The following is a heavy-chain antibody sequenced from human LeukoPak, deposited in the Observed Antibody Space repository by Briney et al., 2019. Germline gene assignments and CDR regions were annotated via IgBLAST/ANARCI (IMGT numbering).Heavy chain of an antibody. D-gene: IGHD3-9*01. J-gene: IGHJ3*02. Sequence: SETLSLTCTVSGGSISSYYWSWIRQPPGKGLEWIGYIYYTGNTNCNASLKSPVTISIDTAKNQFSLKLSSVTAADTAVYYCASYFFDQSKALDIWGQGTMVTVSA. CDR3: ASYFFDQSKALDI. CDR2: IYYTGNT. CDR1: GGSISSYY. V-gene: IGHV4-59*01.